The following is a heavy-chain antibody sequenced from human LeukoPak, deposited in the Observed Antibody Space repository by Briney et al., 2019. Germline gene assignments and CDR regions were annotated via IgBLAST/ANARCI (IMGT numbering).Heavy chain of an antibody. J-gene: IGHJ4*02. CDR2: ISAYNGNT. Sequence: ASVKVSCKASGYTFTSYGISWVRQAPGQGLEWMGWISAYNGNTNYAQKLQGRVTITRDTSASTAYMELSSLRSEDTAVYYCARGGSGWYKDSVIDFDYWGQGTLVTVSS. V-gene: IGHV1-18*01. CDR1: GYTFTSYG. CDR3: ARGGSGWYKDSVIDFDY. D-gene: IGHD6-19*01.